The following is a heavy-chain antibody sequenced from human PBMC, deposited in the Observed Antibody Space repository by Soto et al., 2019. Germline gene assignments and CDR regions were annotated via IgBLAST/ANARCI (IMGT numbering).Heavy chain of an antibody. CDR1: GASIRSTDYY. CDR3: ARESDYYDSSGYYRAFDI. V-gene: IGHV4-30-4*02. J-gene: IGHJ3*02. CDR2: VYYTGST. Sequence: SETLSLTCTVSGASIRSTDYYWSWIRQAPGKGLEWIGYVYYTGSTYYNPSLKSRVTISVDTSKNQFSLKLSSVTAADTAVYYCARESDYYDSSGYYRAFDIWGQGTMVTVSS. D-gene: IGHD3-22*01.